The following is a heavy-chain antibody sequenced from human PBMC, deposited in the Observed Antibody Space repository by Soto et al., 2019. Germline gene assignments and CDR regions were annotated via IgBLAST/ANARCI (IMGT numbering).Heavy chain of an antibody. CDR3: ASPNHHRGSGFLFDY. J-gene: IGHJ4*02. V-gene: IGHV1-69*02. D-gene: IGHD2-21*01. CDR1: GGTFSNYT. Sequence: QVQLVQSGAEVKKPGSSVKVSCKASGGTFSNYTINWVRQAPGQGLEWVGRIIPILGIANYAQKFQGRVTITADKSTSTAYMELSSLRSDDTAIYYCASPNHHRGSGFLFDYWGQGTLVTVSS. CDR2: IIPILGIA.